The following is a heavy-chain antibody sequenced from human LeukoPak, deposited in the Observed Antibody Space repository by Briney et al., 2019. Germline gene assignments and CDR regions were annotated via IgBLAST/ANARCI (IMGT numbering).Heavy chain of an antibody. D-gene: IGHD2-2*01. Sequence: AETLSLTCAVYGGSFSGYYWSWIRQPPGKGLEWIGEINHSGSTNYNPSLKSRVTISVDTSKDQFSLKLSSVTAADTAVYYCARAGSEYQLLGYYYYMDVWGKGTTVTVSS. J-gene: IGHJ6*03. CDR2: INHSGST. V-gene: IGHV4-34*01. CDR3: ARAGSEYQLLGYYYYMDV. CDR1: GGSFSGYY.